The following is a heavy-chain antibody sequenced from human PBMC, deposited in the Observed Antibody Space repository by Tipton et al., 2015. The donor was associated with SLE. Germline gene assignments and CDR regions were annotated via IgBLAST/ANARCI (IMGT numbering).Heavy chain of an antibody. CDR1: GGSISSCSYY. CDR2: MYYSGST. J-gene: IGHJ3*02. CDR3: ASDLAGSQAFDT. D-gene: IGHD6-13*01. Sequence: TLSLTCTVSGGSISSCSYYWGWIRQPPGKGLEWIGSMYYSGSTYYNPSPKSRVTISVDTSKNHFSLKLSSVTAADTAVYYCASDLAGSQAFDTWGQGTMVTVSS. V-gene: IGHV4-39*07.